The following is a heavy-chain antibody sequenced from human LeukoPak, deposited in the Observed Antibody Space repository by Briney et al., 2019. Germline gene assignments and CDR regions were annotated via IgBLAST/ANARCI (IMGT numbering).Heavy chain of an antibody. CDR2: ISTSDSTI. Sequence: GGSLRLSCAASGFIFSSYEMHWVRQAPGKGLEWVSYISTSDSTIYYADSVKGRFTISRDNAKNSLYLQMNSLRAEDTAVYYCARDHSKWGYNWFDPWGQGTLVTVSS. J-gene: IGHJ5*02. D-gene: IGHD3-16*01. CDR3: ARDHSKWGYNWFDP. CDR1: GFIFSSYE. V-gene: IGHV3-48*03.